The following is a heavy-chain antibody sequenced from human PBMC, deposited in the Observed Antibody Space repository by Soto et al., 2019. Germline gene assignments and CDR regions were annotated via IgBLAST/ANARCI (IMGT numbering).Heavy chain of an antibody. J-gene: IGHJ6*02. CDR1: GFTFTSSA. Sequence: GASVKVSCKASGFTFTSSAVQWVRQARGQRLEWIGWIVVGSGNTNYAQKFQERVTITRDMSTSTAYMELSSLRSEDTAVYYCAAANDFWSGYASYYYYYGMDVWGQGTTVTVSS. CDR2: IVVGSGNT. CDR3: AAANDFWSGYASYYYYYGMDV. D-gene: IGHD3-3*01. V-gene: IGHV1-58*01.